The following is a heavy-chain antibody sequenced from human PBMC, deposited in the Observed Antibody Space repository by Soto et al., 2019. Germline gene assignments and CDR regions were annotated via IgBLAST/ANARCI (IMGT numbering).Heavy chain of an antibody. CDR2: MNPINGAT. CDR1: GYDFTAYD. J-gene: IGHJ6*02. Sequence: ASVKVSCKGSGYDFTAYDINWVRQASGQGLELMGWMNPINGATGSARRLQGRVSXXRNTATNTAYLELTSLRSDDTAVYYCGRGPSPRAPAGGTPYYYAMDVWGQGTTVTVSS. D-gene: IGHD6-13*01. V-gene: IGHV1-8*02. CDR3: GRGPSPRAPAGGTPYYYAMDV.